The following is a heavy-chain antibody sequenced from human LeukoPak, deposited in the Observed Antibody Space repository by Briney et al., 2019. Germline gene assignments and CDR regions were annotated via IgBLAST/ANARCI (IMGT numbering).Heavy chain of an antibody. D-gene: IGHD3-3*01. CDR2: ISAYNGNT. J-gene: IGHJ6*03. V-gene: IGHV1-18*01. CDR3: ARDLLRFLEWPHAYYYYMDV. CDR1: GGTFNSSG. Sequence: ASVKVSCKASGGTFNSSGISWVRQAPGQGLEWMGWISAYNGNTNYAQKLQGRVTMTTDTSTSTAYMELRSLRSDDTAVYYCARDLLRFLEWPHAYYYYMDVWGKGTTVTVSS.